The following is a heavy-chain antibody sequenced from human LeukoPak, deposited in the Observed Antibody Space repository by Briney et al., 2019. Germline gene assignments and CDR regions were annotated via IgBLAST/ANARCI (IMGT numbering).Heavy chain of an antibody. CDR2: MNPNSGNT. CDR1: GYTFTSYD. Sequence: ASVKVSCKASGYTFTSYDINWVRQATGQGLEWMGWMNPNSGNTGYAQKFQGRVTITRNTSISTAYMELSSLRSEDTVVYYCARGAAGWNYHYYYYMDVWGKGTTVTVSS. D-gene: IGHD1-7*01. CDR3: ARGAAGWNYHYYYYMDV. J-gene: IGHJ6*03. V-gene: IGHV1-8*03.